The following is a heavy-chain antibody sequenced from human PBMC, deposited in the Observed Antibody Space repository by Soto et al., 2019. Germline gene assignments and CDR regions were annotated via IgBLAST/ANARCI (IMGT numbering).Heavy chain of an antibody. CDR3: VKEIASAQ. CDR1: GFTFSNYW. D-gene: IGHD6-25*01. Sequence: EVQLVESGGGLVQPGGSLRLSCETSGFTFSNYWMTWVLQAPEKGLEWVANIKKDGSQKNFVDSVKGRFTISRDNAKNSLYLQMDSLRVEDTAIYYCVKEIASAQWGQGTLVTVSS. J-gene: IGHJ4*02. V-gene: IGHV3-7*01. CDR2: IKKDGSQK.